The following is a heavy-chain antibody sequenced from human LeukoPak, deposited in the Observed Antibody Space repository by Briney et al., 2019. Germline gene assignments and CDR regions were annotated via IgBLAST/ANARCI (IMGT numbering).Heavy chain of an antibody. CDR3: GSRRTAMFGVIKGPIDY. D-gene: IGHD3-3*01. CDR2: INHSGST. CDR1: VESFSGHY. Sequence: SETLSLTCAVYVESFSGHYWSWIRQPPGKGLEWIGEINHSGSTNYNPSLKSRVSISFDTSKNQFSLKLTSVTAADTAVYYCGSRRTAMFGVIKGPIDYWGQGTLVTVSS. V-gene: IGHV4-34*01. J-gene: IGHJ4*02.